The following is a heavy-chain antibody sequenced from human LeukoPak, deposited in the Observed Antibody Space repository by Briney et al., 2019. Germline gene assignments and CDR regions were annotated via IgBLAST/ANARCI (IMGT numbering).Heavy chain of an antibody. CDR3: ARRDPTGAFDI. CDR2: IYYSGST. CDR1: GGSISSSSYY. V-gene: IGHV4-39*01. D-gene: IGHD3-9*01. Sequence: SETLSLTCTVSGGSISSSSYYWGWIRQPPGKGLEWIGSIYYSGSTYYNPSLKSRVTISVDTSKNQFSLKLSSVTAADTAVYYCARRDPTGAFDIWGQGTMVTISS. J-gene: IGHJ3*02.